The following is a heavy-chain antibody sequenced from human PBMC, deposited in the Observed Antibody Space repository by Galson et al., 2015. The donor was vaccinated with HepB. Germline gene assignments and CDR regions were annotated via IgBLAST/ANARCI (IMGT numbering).Heavy chain of an antibody. CDR1: GFTFSSYA. CDR2: ISGSGGST. J-gene: IGHJ1*01. Sequence: SLRLSCAASGFTFSSYAMSWVRQAPGKGLEWVSAISGSGGSTYYPDSVKGRFTISRDNSKNTLYLQMNSLRAEDTAVYYCAKGVGSSGYSEYFQHWGQGTLVTVSS. D-gene: IGHD3-22*01. V-gene: IGHV3-23*01. CDR3: AKGVGSSGYSEYFQH.